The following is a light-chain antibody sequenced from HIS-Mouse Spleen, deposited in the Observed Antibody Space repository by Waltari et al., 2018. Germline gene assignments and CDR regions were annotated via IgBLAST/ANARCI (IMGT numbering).Light chain of an antibody. CDR1: QGISSY. CDR3: QQLNSYPPT. V-gene: IGKV1-9*01. Sequence: DIQLTQSPSFLSASVGDRVTITCRASQGISSYLAWYQQKPGKAPKLLIYAASTLQSGVRSRFSGSGSGTEFTLTISSLQPEDFATYYGQQLNSYPPTFGQGTKVEIK. J-gene: IGKJ1*01. CDR2: AAS.